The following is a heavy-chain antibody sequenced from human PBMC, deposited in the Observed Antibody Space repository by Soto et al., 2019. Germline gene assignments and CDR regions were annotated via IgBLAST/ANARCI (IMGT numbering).Heavy chain of an antibody. V-gene: IGHV3-30*04. CDR2: ISYDGRNK. CDR1: GFTFSSYA. J-gene: IGHJ4*02. D-gene: IGHD3-3*01. CDR3: AGGVERLLGY. Sequence: QVQLVESGGGVVQPGRSLRLSCAASGFTFSSYAMHWVRQAPGKGLEWVAVISYDGRNKYYADSVKGRFTNSRDNSKNTLYLQMNSLRAEDTAVYYCAGGVERLLGYWGRGTLVAVSS.